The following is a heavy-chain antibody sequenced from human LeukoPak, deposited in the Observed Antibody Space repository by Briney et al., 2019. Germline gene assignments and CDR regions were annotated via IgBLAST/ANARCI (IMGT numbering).Heavy chain of an antibody. D-gene: IGHD2-2*01. J-gene: IGHJ6*03. CDR1: GGSIYSGAYS. Sequence: SETLSLTCAVSGGSIYSGAYSWSCVRQPPGNGLEWLGYIYYSGSTYYNPSLKSRVTISVDTSKNQFSLKLSSVTAADTAVYYCARASSYYMDVWGKGTTVTISS. CDR3: ARASSYYMDV. CDR2: IYYSGST. V-gene: IGHV4-30-4*07.